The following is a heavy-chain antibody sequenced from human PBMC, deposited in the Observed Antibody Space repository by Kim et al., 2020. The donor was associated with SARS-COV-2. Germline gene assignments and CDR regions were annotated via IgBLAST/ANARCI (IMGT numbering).Heavy chain of an antibody. Sequence: SETLSLTCTVSGGSISSGSYYWSWIRQPAGKGLEWIGRIYTSGSTNYNPSLKSRVTISVDTSKNQFSLKLSSVTAADTAVYYCARGQQQFDYWGQGTLVTVSS. CDR3: ARGQQQFDY. J-gene: IGHJ4*02. V-gene: IGHV4-61*02. CDR2: IYTSGST. CDR1: GGSISSGSYY. D-gene: IGHD6-13*01.